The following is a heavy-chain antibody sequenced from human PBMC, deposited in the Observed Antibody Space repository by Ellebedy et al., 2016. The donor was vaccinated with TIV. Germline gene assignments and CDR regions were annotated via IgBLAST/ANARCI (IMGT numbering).Heavy chain of an antibody. CDR3: ERGPDY. V-gene: IGHV4-39*01. J-gene: IGHJ4*02. CDR1: GDSISTSTYH. D-gene: IGHD3-10*01. CDR2: IDYSENR. Sequence: MPSETLSLTCTVSGDSISTSTYHWGWMRQPPGKGLEWIASIDYSENRYYNPSLKSRVILSVDTSKNQFSLNLTSVTAADTAVYFCERGPDYWGQGMLVTVSS.